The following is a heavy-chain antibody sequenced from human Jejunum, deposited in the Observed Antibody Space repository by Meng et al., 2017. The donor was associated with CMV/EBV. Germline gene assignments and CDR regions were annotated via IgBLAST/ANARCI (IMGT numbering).Heavy chain of an antibody. D-gene: IGHD1-1*01. CDR3: ARDLTNNWFYY. Sequence: RQGPGHRPLKPAETLSPTCTASGAPSRSGSHYWAWIRQSPGKRLEWIGSMLFSGIADYNPSLKSRVTISLDATQRQFSLRLTSVTAADTAVYFCARDLTNNWFYYWGQGTLVTVSS. V-gene: IGHV4-39*07. J-gene: IGHJ4*02. CDR2: MLFSGIA. CDR1: GAPSRSGSHY.